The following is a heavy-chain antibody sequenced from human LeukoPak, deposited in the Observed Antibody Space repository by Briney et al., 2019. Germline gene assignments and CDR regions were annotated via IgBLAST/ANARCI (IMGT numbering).Heavy chain of an antibody. CDR2: IKEDESAK. CDR1: GFTFRSYW. D-gene: IGHD1-26*01. J-gene: IGHJ4*02. Sequence: PGGSLRLSCAASGFTFRSYWMAWVRQAPGKGLEWVANIKEDESAKHQADSVKGRFTISRDNAQNSVYLQMSSLRGEDTDVYYWARDVGGSFDYWGQGPLVTVSS. V-gene: IGHV3-7*01. CDR3: ARDVGGSFDY.